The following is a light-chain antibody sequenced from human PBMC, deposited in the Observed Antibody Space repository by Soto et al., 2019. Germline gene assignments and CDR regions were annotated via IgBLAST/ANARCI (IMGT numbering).Light chain of an antibody. J-gene: IGKJ1*01. CDR3: QQYNNWPWT. V-gene: IGKV3-15*01. CDR2: GAS. CDR1: QSVSSN. Sequence: EIVMTQSPATLSLSPGERATLSCRASQSVSSNLAWYQQQPGQAPRLLIYGASTRATGVPARFSGSWSGTEFTLTSSRLQSEDFAVYYWQQYNNWPWTFGQGTKVEIK.